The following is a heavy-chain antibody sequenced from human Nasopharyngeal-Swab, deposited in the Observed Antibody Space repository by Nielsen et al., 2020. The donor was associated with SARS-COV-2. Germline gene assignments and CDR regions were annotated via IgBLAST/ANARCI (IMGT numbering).Heavy chain of an antibody. J-gene: IGHJ3*02. CDR3: AADAVTYKDGRLIDAFDI. Sequence: SVKVSCKASGFTFTSSAVQWVRQARGQRLEWIGWIVVGSGNTNYAQKFQERVTITRDMSTSTAYMELSSLRSEDTAVYYCAADAVTYKDGRLIDAFDIWGQGTMVTVSS. V-gene: IGHV1-58*01. CDR1: GFTFTSSA. D-gene: IGHD6-25*01. CDR2: IVVGSGNT.